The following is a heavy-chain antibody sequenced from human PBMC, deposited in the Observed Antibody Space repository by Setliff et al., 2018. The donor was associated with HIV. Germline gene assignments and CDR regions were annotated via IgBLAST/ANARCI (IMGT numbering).Heavy chain of an antibody. CDR1: GGTFRSHE. Sequence: SVKVSCKASGGTFRSHEISWVRQAPGQGLEWMGGIVPILNTGNYAPKFQGRVAITADESTTTAYMELSSLRSEDTAVYYCARIPNHSSGFDYWGQGTPVTVSS. CDR3: ARIPNHSSGFDY. CDR2: IVPILNTG. J-gene: IGHJ4*02. V-gene: IGHV1-69*13. D-gene: IGHD3-22*01.